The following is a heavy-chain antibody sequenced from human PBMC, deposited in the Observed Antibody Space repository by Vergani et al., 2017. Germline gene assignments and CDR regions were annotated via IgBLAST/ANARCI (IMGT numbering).Heavy chain of an antibody. Sequence: QVQLQESGPGLVKPSETLSLTCTVSGGSISSYYWSWIRQPPGKGLEWIGYIYYSGSTNYNPSLKSRVTISVDTYKNQFSLKLSSVTAADTAVYYCARVERSGWSRGDAFDIWGQGTMVTVSS. V-gene: IGHV4-59*01. CDR1: GGSISSYY. CDR2: IYYSGST. D-gene: IGHD6-19*01. J-gene: IGHJ3*02. CDR3: ARVERSGWSRGDAFDI.